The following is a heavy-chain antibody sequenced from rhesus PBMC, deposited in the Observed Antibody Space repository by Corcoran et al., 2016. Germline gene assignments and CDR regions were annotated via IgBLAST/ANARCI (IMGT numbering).Heavy chain of an antibody. D-gene: IGHD4-29*01. J-gene: IGHJ4*01. CDR2: IGASGGIT. CDR1: GYSISCGYG. CDR3: ARADYGSSYAGGY. V-gene: IGHV4-127*01. Sequence: QVQLQESGPGLVKPSETLSLTCAVSGYSISCGYGWSWIRPSPYKGLEWSGYIGASGGITSYNPALTSRVTISRDTSKNQFFLKLTSVTAADTAVYYCARADYGSSYAGGYWGQGVLVTVSS.